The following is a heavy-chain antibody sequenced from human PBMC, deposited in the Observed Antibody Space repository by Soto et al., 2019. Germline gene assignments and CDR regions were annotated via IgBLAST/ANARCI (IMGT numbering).Heavy chain of an antibody. D-gene: IGHD1-7*01. CDR1: GFTFSSYG. Sequence: GGSLRLSCAASGFTFSSYGMHWVRQAPGKGLEWVAVIWYDGSNKYYADSVKGRFTISRDNSKNTLYLQMNSLRAEDTAVYYCARVEQGGITGTFDYWGQGTLVTVSS. CDR2: IWYDGSNK. J-gene: IGHJ4*02. CDR3: ARVEQGGITGTFDY. V-gene: IGHV3-33*01.